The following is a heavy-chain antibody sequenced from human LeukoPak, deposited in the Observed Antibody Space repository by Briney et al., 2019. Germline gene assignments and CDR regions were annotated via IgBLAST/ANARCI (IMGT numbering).Heavy chain of an antibody. V-gene: IGHV4-4*07. CDR2: IYTSGST. D-gene: IGHD2-8*02. J-gene: IGHJ5*02. CDR3: ARDELVGDWFDP. CDR1: GGSISSYY. Sequence: SETLSLTCTVSGGSISSYYWSWIWQPAGKGLEWIGRIYTSGSTNYNPSLKSRVTMSVDTSKNQFSLKLSSVTAADTAVYYCARDELVGDWFDPWGQGTLVTVSS.